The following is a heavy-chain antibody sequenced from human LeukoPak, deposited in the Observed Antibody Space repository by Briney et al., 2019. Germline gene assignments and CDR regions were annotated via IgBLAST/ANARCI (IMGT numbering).Heavy chain of an antibody. CDR1: GFTFSSYA. Sequence: GGSLRLSCAASGFTFSSYAMHWVRQAPGKGLEWVAVISEDGSNKYYADSVKGRFTISRDNSKNTLYLQMNSLRAEDTAVYYCASERAGAGMTVDYWGQGTLVTVSS. J-gene: IGHJ4*02. CDR2: ISEDGSNK. CDR3: ASERAGAGMTVDY. D-gene: IGHD1-1*01. V-gene: IGHV3-30-3*01.